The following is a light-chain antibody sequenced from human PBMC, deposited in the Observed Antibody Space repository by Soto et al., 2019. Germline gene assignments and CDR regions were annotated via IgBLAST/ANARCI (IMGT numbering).Light chain of an antibody. CDR2: DVT. CDR1: STDVGAYKY. V-gene: IGLV2-14*01. CDR3: SSYTSRSTLA. J-gene: IGLJ1*01. Sequence: QSALTQPASVSGSPGQSITISCTGTSTDVGAYKYVSWFQQHPGKVPKLIIYDVTNRPSGVSDRFSCSKSGNTASLTISGLQAEDEADYYCSSYTSRSTLAFGTGTKVTVL.